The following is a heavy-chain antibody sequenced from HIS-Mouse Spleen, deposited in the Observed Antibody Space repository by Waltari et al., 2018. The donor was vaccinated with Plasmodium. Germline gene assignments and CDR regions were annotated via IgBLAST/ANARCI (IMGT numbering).Heavy chain of an antibody. CDR1: GGSFSGYY. V-gene: IGHV4-34*01. J-gene: IGHJ4*02. Sequence: QVQLQQWGAGLLKPSETLSLTCAVYGGSFSGYYWSWIRQPPGKGLVWIGEINHSGSTNCNPSLKSRVTISVEPSKNQFSLKLSSVTAADTAVYYCARGPGYSSGWYYFDYWGQGTLVTVSS. CDR2: INHSGST. D-gene: IGHD6-19*01. CDR3: ARGPGYSSGWYYFDY.